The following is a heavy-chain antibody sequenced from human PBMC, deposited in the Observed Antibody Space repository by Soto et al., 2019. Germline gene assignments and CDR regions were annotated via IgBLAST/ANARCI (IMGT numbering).Heavy chain of an antibody. CDR3: ARDVSPGSSSLYLDAFDI. V-gene: IGHV3-7*05. CDR1: GFTFSNSW. D-gene: IGHD3-10*01. J-gene: IGHJ3*02. Sequence: EVQLVESGGGLIQPGESLRLSCAASGFTFSNSWMTWVRQAPGKGLEWVANIKRDGSQKSYLDSVRGRFTISRDNAKNSLYLQMDSLTVEDTALYYCARDVSPGSSSLYLDAFDIWGQGTMVTVSS. CDR2: IKRDGSQK.